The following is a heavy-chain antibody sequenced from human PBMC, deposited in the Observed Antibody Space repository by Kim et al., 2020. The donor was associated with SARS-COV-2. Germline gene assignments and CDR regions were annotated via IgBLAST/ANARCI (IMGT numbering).Heavy chain of an antibody. V-gene: IGHV3-11*05. CDR1: GFTFSDYY. J-gene: IGHJ4*02. CDR3: ARDRVPTTDYDC. Sequence: GGSLRLSCAASGFTFSDYYMTWIRQAPGKGLEWVSYISSGSTNRYYADSVKGRFTISRDDARKSLYLQMNNLRAEDTAFYYCARDRVPTTDYDCWGQRTQVTGPS. CDR2: ISSGSTNR. D-gene: IGHD5-12*01.